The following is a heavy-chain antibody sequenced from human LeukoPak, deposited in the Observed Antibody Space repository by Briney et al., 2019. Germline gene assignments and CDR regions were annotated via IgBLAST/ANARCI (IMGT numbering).Heavy chain of an antibody. CDR2: ISGSGDST. CDR3: VKGCSYTSCYTSDY. D-gene: IGHD2-2*02. CDR1: GFTFNNYA. Sequence: GGSLRLSCAASGFTFNNYAMTWVRQAPGKGLDWVSTISGSGDSTHYADSVKGRFTISRDNSKNMLYLQMNSLRVEDTAIYYCVKGCSYTSCYTSDYWGRGTLVTVSS. V-gene: IGHV3-23*01. J-gene: IGHJ4*02.